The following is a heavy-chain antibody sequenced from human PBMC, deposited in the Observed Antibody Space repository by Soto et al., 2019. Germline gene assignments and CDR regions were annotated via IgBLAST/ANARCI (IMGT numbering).Heavy chain of an antibody. V-gene: IGHV3-9*01. CDR1: GFRLGNFG. Sequence: EVQLVESGGGWVEPGRSLRLSCAASGFRLGNFGMQWVRQAPGKGLEWVSGISWNSGSLGYADSVKGRFTISRDNAKNSLFLQMDSLRPEDTALYYCSSVADYWGQGTLVIVSS. CDR3: SSVADY. J-gene: IGHJ4*02. CDR2: ISWNSGSL. D-gene: IGHD2-15*01.